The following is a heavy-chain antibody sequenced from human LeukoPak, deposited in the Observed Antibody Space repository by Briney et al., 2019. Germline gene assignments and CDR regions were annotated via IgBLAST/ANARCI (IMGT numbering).Heavy chain of an antibody. J-gene: IGHJ3*02. CDR1: GGSISSYY. CDR2: IYYSGST. Sequence: PSETLSLTCTVSGGSISSYYWSWIRQPPGKGLEWIGHIYYSGSTNYNPSLKSRVTISVDTSKNQFSLKLSSVTAADTAVYYCARIRGDSSGYSPAGAFDIWGQGTMVTVSS. V-gene: IGHV4-59*08. D-gene: IGHD3-22*01. CDR3: ARIRGDSSGYSPAGAFDI.